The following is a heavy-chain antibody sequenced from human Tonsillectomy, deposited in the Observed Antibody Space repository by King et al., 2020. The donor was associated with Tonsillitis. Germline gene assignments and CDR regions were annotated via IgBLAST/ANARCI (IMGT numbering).Heavy chain of an antibody. J-gene: IGHJ4*02. V-gene: IGHV3-11*06. D-gene: IGHD6-19*01. CDR1: GFTFSDYY. CDR3: AREEWLGPFDY. CDR2: ISSSSSYT. Sequence: VQLVESGGGLVKPGGSLRLSCAASGFTFSDYYMSWIRQAPGKGLEWVSYISSSSSYTNYAESVKGRFTISRDNAKNSLYLQMNSLRAEDTDVYYCAREEWLGPFDYWGQGTLVTVSS.